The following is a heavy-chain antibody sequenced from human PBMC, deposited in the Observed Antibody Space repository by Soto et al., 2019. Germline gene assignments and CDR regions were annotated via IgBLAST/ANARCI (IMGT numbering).Heavy chain of an antibody. CDR1: GVTFRTYG. CDR3: AKSDRGVFGVVTSPALDPLDV. J-gene: IGHJ3*01. D-gene: IGHD3-3*01. CDR2: ISYDGDYT. Sequence: QVQLVESGGGVVQPGRSLTLSCVVSGVTFRTYGIHWVRQAPGKGLEWVAVISYDGDYTSYADSVKGRFTISRDNSKNTIYLQLTSLGAEDTALYYCAKSDRGVFGVVTSPALDPLDVWGQGTMVAVSS. V-gene: IGHV3-30*18.